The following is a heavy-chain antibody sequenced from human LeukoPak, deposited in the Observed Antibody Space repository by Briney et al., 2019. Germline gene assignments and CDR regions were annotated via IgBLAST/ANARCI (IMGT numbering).Heavy chain of an antibody. Sequence: GGSLSLSCAASGFTFNDYYMSWIRQAPGKGLEWISYIGSSGDSINYADSVKGRFTISRDNAKNSLSLQMNSLRAEDTAVYYCARGRTSGSSWPFDYWGQGTPVTVSS. D-gene: IGHD6-13*01. J-gene: IGHJ4*02. CDR1: GFTFNDYY. V-gene: IGHV3-11*04. CDR2: IGSSGDSI. CDR3: ARGRTSGSSWPFDY.